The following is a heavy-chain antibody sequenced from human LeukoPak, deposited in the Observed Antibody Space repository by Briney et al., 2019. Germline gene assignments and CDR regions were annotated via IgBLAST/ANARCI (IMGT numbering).Heavy chain of an antibody. CDR3: VRSTMGARRTNDF. Sequence: ASGKLSCTASEYSFTNYNINWDRKSTDQGLELTGWMNPDSGNKGFSQKFQGRVTMTRDTSISTAYMEPSSLSSDDTAVYYCVRSTMGARRTNDFWGQGTLVTVSS. V-gene: IGHV1-8*02. J-gene: IGHJ4*02. D-gene: IGHD3-10*01. CDR1: EYSFTNYN. CDR2: MNPDSGNK.